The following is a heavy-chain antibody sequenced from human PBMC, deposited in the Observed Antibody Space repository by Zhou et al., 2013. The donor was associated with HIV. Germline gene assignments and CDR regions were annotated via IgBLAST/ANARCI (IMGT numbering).Heavy chain of an antibody. V-gene: IGHV1-18*01. CDR2: INTYNDNT. CDR1: GYTFTNYG. CDR3: ARESRDTYCPYCFDY. D-gene: IGHD5-18*01. Sequence: QVQLVQSGAEVKKPGASVKVSCKASGYTFTNYGFSWVRQAPGQGLEWMGWINTYNDNTNYAQKLQGRVTMTTDTSTSTAYMELRSLRSDDTAVYYCARESRDTYCPYCFDYWGQGTLVTVSS. J-gene: IGHJ4*02.